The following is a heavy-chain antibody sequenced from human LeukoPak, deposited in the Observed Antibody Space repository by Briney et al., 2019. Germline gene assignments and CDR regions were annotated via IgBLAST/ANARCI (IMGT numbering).Heavy chain of an antibody. Sequence: PSQTLSLTCTVSGGSISSGSYYWSWIRQPAGKGLEWIGRIYTSGTTNYNPSLKSRITMSVDTSKNQLSLKMRSVTAADTAVYYCARANYDGSDYWGQGTLVTVSS. J-gene: IGHJ4*02. D-gene: IGHD3-22*01. CDR1: GGSISSGSYY. CDR2: IYTSGTT. CDR3: ARANYDGSDY. V-gene: IGHV4-61*02.